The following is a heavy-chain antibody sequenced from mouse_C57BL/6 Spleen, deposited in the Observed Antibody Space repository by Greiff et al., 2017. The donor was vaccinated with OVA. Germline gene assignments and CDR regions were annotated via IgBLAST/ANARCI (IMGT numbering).Heavy chain of an antibody. J-gene: IGHJ4*01. CDR1: GFTFTDYY. Sequence: VMLVESGGGLVQPGGSLSLSCAASGFTFTDYYMSWVRQPPGKALEWLGFIRNKANGYATEYSVSVKGRFTISRDNSQSILHLQMKALRAEDSAAYYCARSDYSGSSRYAMDYWGQGTSVTVSS. V-gene: IGHV7-3*01. CDR2: IRNKANGYAT. D-gene: IGHD1-1*01. CDR3: ARSDYSGSSRYAMDY.